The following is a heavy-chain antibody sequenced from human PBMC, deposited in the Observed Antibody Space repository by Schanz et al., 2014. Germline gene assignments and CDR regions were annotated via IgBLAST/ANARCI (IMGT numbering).Heavy chain of an antibody. CDR2: ISGSGGNT. J-gene: IGHJ4*02. CDR1: GFTFSSYS. V-gene: IGHV3-23*04. CDR3: ARGGPAYYFDD. Sequence: EVQLVESGGGLVQPGGSLRLSCTASGFTFSSYSMNWVRQAPGRGLEWVSIISGSGGNTYYADAVRGRFTISRDNSKNTVYIQMNSLRAEDTAVYYCARGGPAYYFDDWGQGTLVTVSS.